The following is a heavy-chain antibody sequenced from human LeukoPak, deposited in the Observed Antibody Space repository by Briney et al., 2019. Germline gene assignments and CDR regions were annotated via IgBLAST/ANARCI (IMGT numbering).Heavy chain of an antibody. CDR3: ARAGSSWHGDY. CDR2: INHSGST. CDR1: GGSFSGYY. Sequence: SETLSLTCAVYGGSFSGYYWSWIRQPPGKGLECIGEINHSGSTNYNPSLKSRVTISVDTSKNQFSLKLSSVTAADTAVYYCARAGSSWHGDYWGQGTLVTVSS. J-gene: IGHJ4*02. V-gene: IGHV4-34*01. D-gene: IGHD6-13*01.